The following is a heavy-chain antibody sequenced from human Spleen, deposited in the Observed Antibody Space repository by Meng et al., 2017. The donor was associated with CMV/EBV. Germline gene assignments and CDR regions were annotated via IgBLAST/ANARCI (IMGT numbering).Heavy chain of an antibody. CDR3: ARGQSIFGIIIDY. CDR2: INHSGRT. V-gene: IGHV4-34*01. Sequence: QVQLQQGGAGLLKPSETLSLPCAVYGGSFSGYYWSWIRQPPGKGLEWIGEINHSGRTNYNPSLKTRVTISVDTPKSQFSLKLTSVTAADTAVYYCARGQSIFGIIIDYWGQGTLVTVSS. J-gene: IGHJ4*02. D-gene: IGHD3-3*01. CDR1: GGSFSGYY.